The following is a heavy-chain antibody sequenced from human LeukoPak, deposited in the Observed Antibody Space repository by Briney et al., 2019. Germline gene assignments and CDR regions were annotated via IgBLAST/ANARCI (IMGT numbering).Heavy chain of an antibody. J-gene: IGHJ4*02. CDR3: ARSDYGDYRFVY. V-gene: IGHV4-59*01. CDR2: IYYGGST. D-gene: IGHD4-17*01. CDR1: GGSISSYY. Sequence: SETLSLTCTVSGGSISSYYWSWVRQPPGEGLEWIGYIYYGGSTNYNPSLKSRVTISVDTSKKQFSLRLSSVTAADTAVYYCARSDYGDYRFVYWGQGTLVTVSS.